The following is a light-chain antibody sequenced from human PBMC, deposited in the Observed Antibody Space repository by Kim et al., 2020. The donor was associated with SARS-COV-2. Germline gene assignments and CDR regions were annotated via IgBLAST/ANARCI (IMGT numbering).Light chain of an antibody. V-gene: IGKV1-5*01. J-gene: IGKJ2*01. CDR3: QQYNSYPYI. CDR2: EVS. Sequence: DIQMTQSPSTLSASVGDRVTITCRASQSISDWLAWYQQKPGKAPKLLIYEVSILEKGVPSRFSGSGSETDFTLTISSLQPEDSAIYYCQQYNSYPYIFGQGTKLEIK. CDR1: QSISDW.